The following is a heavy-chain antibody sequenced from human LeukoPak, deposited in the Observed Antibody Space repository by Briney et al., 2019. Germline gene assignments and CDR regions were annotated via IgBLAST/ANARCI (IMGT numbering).Heavy chain of an antibody. J-gene: IGHJ3*02. D-gene: IGHD2-21*02. V-gene: IGHV3-7*01. CDR1: GFTFSNHG. Sequence: GRSLRLSCTASGFTFSNHGMHWVRQAPGKGLEWVANIKQDGSEKYYVDSVKGRFTISRDNAKNSLYLQMNSLRAEDTAVYYCARVGAYCGGDCYYDAFDIWGQGTMVTVSS. CDR2: IKQDGSEK. CDR3: ARVGAYCGGDCYYDAFDI.